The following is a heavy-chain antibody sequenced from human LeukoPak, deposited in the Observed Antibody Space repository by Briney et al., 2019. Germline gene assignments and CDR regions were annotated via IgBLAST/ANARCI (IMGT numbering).Heavy chain of an antibody. Sequence: PGGSLRLSCTPSGFTFSSYEMNWVRQAPGKGLEWVSHISSSGTDIYYADSVKGRFTISRDNAKNSLYLQMNSLRAEDTAIYYCAVGESSSYADSWGQGTLVTVSS. J-gene: IGHJ4*02. CDR3: AVGESSSYADS. D-gene: IGHD3-22*01. V-gene: IGHV3-48*03. CDR1: GFTFSSYE. CDR2: ISSSGTDI.